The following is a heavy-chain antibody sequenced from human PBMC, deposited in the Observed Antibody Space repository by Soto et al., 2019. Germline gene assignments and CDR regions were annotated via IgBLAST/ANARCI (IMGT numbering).Heavy chain of an antibody. D-gene: IGHD6-19*01. Sequence: GSLRLSCAASGCTFSSYGMHWVRQAPGKGLEWVAVIWYDGSNKYYADSVKGRFTISRDNSKNTLYLQMNSLRAEDTAVYYCAREWLVQRNYYYYYGMDVWGQGTTVTV. CDR2: IWYDGSNK. CDR1: GCTFSSYG. V-gene: IGHV3-33*01. J-gene: IGHJ6*02. CDR3: AREWLVQRNYYYYYGMDV.